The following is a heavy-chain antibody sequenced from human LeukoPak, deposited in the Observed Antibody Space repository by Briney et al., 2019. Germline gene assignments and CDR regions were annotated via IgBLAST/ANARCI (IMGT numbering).Heavy chain of an antibody. D-gene: IGHD6-19*01. CDR2: IYSGGST. Sequence: SGGSLRLSCAASGFTVSSNYMSWVRQAPGKGLEWVSVIYSGGSTYYADSVKGRFTISRDNSKNTLYLQMNSLRAEDTAVYYCARVGSGRLYNWFDPWGRGTLVTVSS. CDR1: GFTVSSNY. CDR3: ARVGSGRLYNWFDP. J-gene: IGHJ5*02. V-gene: IGHV3-66*02.